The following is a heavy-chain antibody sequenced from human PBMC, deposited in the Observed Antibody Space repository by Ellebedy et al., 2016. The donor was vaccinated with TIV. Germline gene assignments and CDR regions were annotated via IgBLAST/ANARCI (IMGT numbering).Heavy chain of an antibody. CDR3: ARDQWLGRAYYFDY. V-gene: IGHV3-7*01. Sequence: GESLKISCAASGFTFGNYWMSWVRQAPGKGLEWVANIKQDGSEKNYVDSVKGRFSISRDNAKNSMYLQMNSLRDEDTAVYYCARDQWLGRAYYFDYWGQGTLLTVSS. J-gene: IGHJ4*02. D-gene: IGHD6-19*01. CDR1: GFTFGNYW. CDR2: IKQDGSEK.